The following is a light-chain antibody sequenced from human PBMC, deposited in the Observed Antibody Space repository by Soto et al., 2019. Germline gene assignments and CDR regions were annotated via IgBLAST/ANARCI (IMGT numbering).Light chain of an antibody. CDR2: KAS. CDR1: QTISSW. V-gene: IGKV1-5*03. J-gene: IGKJ1*01. CDR3: QHYNSYSEA. Sequence: DIQMTQAPSTLSGSVGDRVTITGRASQTISSWLAWYQQKPGKAPKLLIYKASTLKSGVPSRFSGSGSGTEFTLTISSLQPDDFATYYCQHYNSYSEAFGQGTQVDI.